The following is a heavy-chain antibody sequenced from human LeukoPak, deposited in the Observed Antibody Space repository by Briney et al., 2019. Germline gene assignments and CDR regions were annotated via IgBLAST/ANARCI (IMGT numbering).Heavy chain of an antibody. D-gene: IGHD3-22*01. V-gene: IGHV4-34*01. CDR2: INHSEST. CDR3: ARGARFFRYYYDSSGYYHHYYFDY. J-gene: IGHJ4*02. Sequence: SETLSLTCTVSGGSISSYYWSWIRQPPGKGLEWIGEINHSESTNYNPSLKSRVTISVDTSKNQFSLKLSSVTAADTAVYYCARGARFFRYYYDSSGYYHHYYFDYWGQGTLVTVSS. CDR1: GGSISSYY.